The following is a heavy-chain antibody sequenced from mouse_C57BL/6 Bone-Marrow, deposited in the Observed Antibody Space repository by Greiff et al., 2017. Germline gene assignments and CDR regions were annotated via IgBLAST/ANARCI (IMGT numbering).Heavy chain of an antibody. V-gene: IGHV1-5*01. CDR1: GYTFTSYW. Sequence: EVQLQESGTVLARPGASVKMSCKTSGYTFTSYWMHWVKQRPGQGLEWIGAIYPGNSDTSYNQKFKGKAKLTAVTSASTAYMELSSLTNEDSAVXYCTVTTVVAYIYYYAMDYWGQGTSVTVSS. CDR2: IYPGNSDT. CDR3: TVTTVVAYIYYYAMDY. J-gene: IGHJ4*01. D-gene: IGHD1-1*01.